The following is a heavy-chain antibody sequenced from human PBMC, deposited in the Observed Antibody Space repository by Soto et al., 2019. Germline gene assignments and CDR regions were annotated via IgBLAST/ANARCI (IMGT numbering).Heavy chain of an antibody. CDR2: IIPILGMA. J-gene: IGHJ4*02. CDR1: GGTFSSYT. CDR3: ASLRIAVAGTTNFFDY. V-gene: IGHV1-69*02. D-gene: IGHD6-19*01. Sequence: QVQLVQSGAEVKKPGSSVKVPCKASGGTFSSYTISWVRQAPGQGLEWMGRIIPILGMANYAQKFQGRVTITADKSTSTAYMGLSSLRSEDTAVYYCASLRIAVAGTTNFFDYWGQGTLVTVSS.